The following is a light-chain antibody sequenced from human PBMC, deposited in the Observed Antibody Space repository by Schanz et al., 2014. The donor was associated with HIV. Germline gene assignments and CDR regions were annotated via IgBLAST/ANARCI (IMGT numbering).Light chain of an antibody. CDR2: QAS. V-gene: IGKV1-5*03. Sequence: DIQMTQSPSTLSASVGDRVTITCRASQNIDYWLAWYQQKPGRTPNLLIYQASTLRSGVPSRFSGRASGTEFTLTISGLQPDDIATYFCHQYKTYPYTFGQGTKLEIK. J-gene: IGKJ2*01. CDR3: HQYKTYPYT. CDR1: QNIDYW.